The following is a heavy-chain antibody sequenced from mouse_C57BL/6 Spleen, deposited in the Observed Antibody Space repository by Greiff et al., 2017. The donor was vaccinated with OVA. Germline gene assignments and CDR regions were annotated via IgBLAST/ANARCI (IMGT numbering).Heavy chain of an antibody. J-gene: IGHJ1*03. CDR1: GFTFSNYW. CDR3: TATTVVATFYWYFDV. D-gene: IGHD1-1*01. V-gene: IGHV6-3*01. CDR2: IRLKSDNYAT. Sequence: EVKLEESGGGLVQPGGSMKLSCVASGFTFSNYWMNWVRQSPEKGLEWVAQIRLKSDNYATHYAESVKGRFTISRDDSKSSVYLQMNNLRAEDTGIYYCTATTVVATFYWYFDVWGTGTTVTVSS.